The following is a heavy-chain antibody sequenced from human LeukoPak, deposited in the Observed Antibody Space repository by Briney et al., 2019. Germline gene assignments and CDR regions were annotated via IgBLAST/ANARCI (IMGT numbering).Heavy chain of an antibody. J-gene: IGHJ5*02. CDR1: GGSISSYY. CDR3: AREISRDYYDRSGYYP. CDR2: IYYSGST. D-gene: IGHD3-22*01. V-gene: IGHV4-59*01. Sequence: SETLSLTCTVSGGSISSYYWSWIRQPPGKGLEWIGYIYYSGSTNYNPSLKSRVTISVDTSKNQFSLKLSSVTAADTAVYYCAREISRDYYDRSGYYPWGQGTLVTVSS.